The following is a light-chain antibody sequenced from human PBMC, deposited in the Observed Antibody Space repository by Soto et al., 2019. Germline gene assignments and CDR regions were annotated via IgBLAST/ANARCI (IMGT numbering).Light chain of an antibody. J-gene: IGKJ5*01. CDR1: QDIRTY. Sequence: DIRMTQSPSSLSASVGDTVTASCQASQDIRTYVNWYQQKPGKAPKVLIYDASILETEVSSRVTGSGSGTHFTFTINNVQPEDVGIYYCQQYENLPVFGQGTRLQIE. V-gene: IGKV1-33*01. CDR3: QQYENLPV. CDR2: DAS.